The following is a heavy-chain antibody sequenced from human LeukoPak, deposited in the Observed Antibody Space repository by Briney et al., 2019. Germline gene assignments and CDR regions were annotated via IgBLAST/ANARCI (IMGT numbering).Heavy chain of an antibody. V-gene: IGHV1-69*06. D-gene: IGHD5-18*01. Sequence: GASVKVSCKASGGTFSSYAISWVRQAPGQGLEWVGRIIPIFGTANYAQKFQGRVTITADKSTSTAYMELSSLRSEDTAVYYCARDRVQLWFDNYYYMDVWGKGTTVTVSS. J-gene: IGHJ6*03. CDR1: GGTFSSYA. CDR2: IIPIFGTA. CDR3: ARDRVQLWFDNYYYMDV.